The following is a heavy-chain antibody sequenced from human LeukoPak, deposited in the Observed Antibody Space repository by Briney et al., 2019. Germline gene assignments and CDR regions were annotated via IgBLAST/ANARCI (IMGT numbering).Heavy chain of an antibody. J-gene: IGHJ4*02. CDR2: IYYSGST. Sequence: SETLSLTCTVSGGSISSGGYYWSWIRQHPGKGLEWIGYIYYSGSTYYNPSLKSRVTISVDTSKNQFSLKLSSVTAADTAVYYCARGRGYDYVWGSYSLSPLDYWGQGTLVTVSS. D-gene: IGHD3-16*01. V-gene: IGHV4-31*03. CDR3: ARGRGYDYVWGSYSLSPLDY. CDR1: GGSISSGGYY.